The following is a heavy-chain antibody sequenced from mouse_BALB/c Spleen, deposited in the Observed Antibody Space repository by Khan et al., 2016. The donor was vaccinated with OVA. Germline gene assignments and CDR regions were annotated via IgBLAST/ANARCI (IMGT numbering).Heavy chain of an antibody. Sequence: VQLQESGPGLVAPSQSLSITCTVSGFSLTGYGVNWVRQPPGKGLEWLGMIWGDGSTDYNSAIKSRLSISKDNSKSQVFLKMNSLQTDDTAMYYGARAYYGNYKEAMDYWGQGTSVTVSS. D-gene: IGHD2-10*01. CDR2: IWGDGST. CDR3: ARAYYGNYKEAMDY. J-gene: IGHJ4*01. CDR1: GFSLTGYG. V-gene: IGHV2-6-7*01.